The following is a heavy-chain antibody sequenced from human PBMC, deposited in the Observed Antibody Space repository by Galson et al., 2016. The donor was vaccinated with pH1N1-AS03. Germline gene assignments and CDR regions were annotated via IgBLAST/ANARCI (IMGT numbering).Heavy chain of an antibody. D-gene: IGHD1-26*01. CDR3: ARETIRAGEFDL. J-gene: IGHJ3*01. CDR1: GFASSSHS. Sequence: SLRLSCAASGFASSSHSMHWARQAPVEGLEWVAGISYHGNNKFYAHSVKGRFTISRDSLQNTLDLQMNSLSAEDTAVDFCARETIRAGEFDLWGRGTVVTVSS. V-gene: IGHV3-30-3*01. CDR2: ISYHGNNK.